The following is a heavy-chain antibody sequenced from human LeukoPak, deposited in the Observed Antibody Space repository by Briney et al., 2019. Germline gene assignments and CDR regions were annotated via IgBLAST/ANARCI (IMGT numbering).Heavy chain of an antibody. CDR2: IIPIFGTA. D-gene: IGHD2-21*01. J-gene: IGHJ3*02. Sequence: SVKVSCKASGGTFSSYAISWVRQAPGQGLEWMGGIIPIFGTANYAQKFQGRVTITADESTSTAYMELSSLRSEDTAVYYCARDDKTKVVIANGFHDAFDIWGQGTMVTVSS. CDR3: ARDDKTKVVIANGFHDAFDI. V-gene: IGHV1-69*01. CDR1: GGTFSSYA.